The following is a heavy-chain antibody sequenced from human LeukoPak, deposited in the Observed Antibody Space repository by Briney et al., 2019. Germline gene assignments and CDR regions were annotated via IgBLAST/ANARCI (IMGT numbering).Heavy chain of an antibody. J-gene: IGHJ5*02. Sequence: PSETLSLTCAVYGGSFSGYYWSWIRQPPGKGLEWIGEINHSGSTNYNPSLKSRVTISVDTSKNQFSLKLSSVTAADTAVYYCARDTHSEGFDPWGQGTLVTVSS. CDR3: ARDTHSEGFDP. D-gene: IGHD2-2*02. CDR2: INHSGST. CDR1: GGSFSGYY. V-gene: IGHV4-34*01.